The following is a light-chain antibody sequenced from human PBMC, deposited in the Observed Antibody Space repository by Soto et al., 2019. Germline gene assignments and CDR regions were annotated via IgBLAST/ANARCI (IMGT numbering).Light chain of an antibody. CDR1: QSISSSY. CDR3: QQRSAGVT. J-gene: IGKJ5*01. V-gene: IGKV3D-20*02. CDR2: GAS. Sequence: EIVLTQSPVTLSLSPGKRATLSCRASQSISSSYLAWYQQRPGQAPRLLIYGASSRATGIPPRFSGSGSGTDFTLTISSLEPEDFAVYYCQQRSAGVTFGQGTRLEIK.